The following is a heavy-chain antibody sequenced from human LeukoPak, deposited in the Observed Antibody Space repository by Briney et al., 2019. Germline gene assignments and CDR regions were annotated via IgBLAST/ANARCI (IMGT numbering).Heavy chain of an antibody. Sequence: QPGGSLRLSCAASGFSFSDYWMSWVRQAPGKELEWVANIIYDGGETHYADSVRGRFTISRDNAKNSPYLQMNSLRAEDTAVYYCARDLLGGGLFDYWGQGTLVTVSS. V-gene: IGHV3-7*01. CDR2: IIYDGGET. CDR3: ARDLLGGGLFDY. J-gene: IGHJ4*02. D-gene: IGHD3-16*01. CDR1: GFSFSDYW.